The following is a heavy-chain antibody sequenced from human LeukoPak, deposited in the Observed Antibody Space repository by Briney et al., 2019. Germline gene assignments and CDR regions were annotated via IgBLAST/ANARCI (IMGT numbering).Heavy chain of an antibody. D-gene: IGHD5-18*01. Sequence: GRSLRLSCAASGFTFTNYNMHWVRQAPGKGLEWVALIVDHGRNKYYAGSVKGRFTISRDNSKNTLDLQMDSLRAEDTATYYCAKDLSGSYVFDYWGQGTLVTVSS. CDR2: IVDHGRNK. CDR1: GFTFTNYN. CDR3: AKDLSGSYVFDY. J-gene: IGHJ4*02. V-gene: IGHV3-30*18.